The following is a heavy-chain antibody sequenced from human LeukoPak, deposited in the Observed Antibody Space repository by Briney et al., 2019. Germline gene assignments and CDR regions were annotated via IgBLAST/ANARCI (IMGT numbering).Heavy chain of an antibody. Sequence: SVKVSCTASGGTFSSYAISWVRQAPGQGLEWMGGIIPIFGTANYAQKFQGRVTITADESTSTTYMELSSLRSEDTAVYYCARSPHYDFWSGSDYWGQGTLVTVSS. V-gene: IGHV1-69*13. CDR1: GGTFSSYA. J-gene: IGHJ4*02. CDR2: IIPIFGTA. CDR3: ARSPHYDFWSGSDY. D-gene: IGHD3-3*01.